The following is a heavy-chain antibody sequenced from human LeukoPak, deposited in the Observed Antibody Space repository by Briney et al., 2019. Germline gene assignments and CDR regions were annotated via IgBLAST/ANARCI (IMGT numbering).Heavy chain of an antibody. CDR3: ARAIVSKLFDY. D-gene: IGHD3-16*02. J-gene: IGHJ4*02. Sequence: GGSLRLSCAASGFTFSSYSMNWVRQAPGKGLEWVSYISSSSSTIYYADSVKGRSTISRDNAKNSLYLQMNSLRAEDTAVYYCARAIVSKLFDYWGQGTLVTVSS. V-gene: IGHV3-48*01. CDR2: ISSSSSTI. CDR1: GFTFSSYS.